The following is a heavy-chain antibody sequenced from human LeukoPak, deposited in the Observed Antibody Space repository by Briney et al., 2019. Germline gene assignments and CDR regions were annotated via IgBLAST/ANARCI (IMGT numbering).Heavy chain of an antibody. CDR1: GFTFSSYS. Sequence: GGSLRLSCAASGFTFSSYSMNWVRQAPGKGLEWVSYISSSSSTIYYADSVKGRFTISRDNAKNSLYLQMNSLRAEDTAVYYCARGSYDYVWGSYRLDAFDIWGQGTMVTVSS. CDR2: ISSSSSTI. D-gene: IGHD3-16*02. CDR3: ARGSYDYVWGSYRLDAFDI. V-gene: IGHV3-48*04. J-gene: IGHJ3*02.